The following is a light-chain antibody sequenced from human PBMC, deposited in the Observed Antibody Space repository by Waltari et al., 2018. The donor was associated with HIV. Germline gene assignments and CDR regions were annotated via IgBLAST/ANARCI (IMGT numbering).Light chain of an antibody. V-gene: IGKV3-20*01. Sequence: EIVLTQSPGPLSLSPRERATLSCRASQSVSSSYLAWYQQKHGQAPRLLIYGASSRATGIPDRFSGSGSGTDFTLTISRLEPEDFAVYYCQQYGSSPPMYTFGQGTKLEIK. CDR2: GAS. CDR1: QSVSSSY. J-gene: IGKJ2*01. CDR3: QQYGSSPPMYT.